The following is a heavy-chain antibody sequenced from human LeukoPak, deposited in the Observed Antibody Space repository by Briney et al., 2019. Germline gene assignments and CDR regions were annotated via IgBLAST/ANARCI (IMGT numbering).Heavy chain of an antibody. J-gene: IGHJ4*02. CDR3: ASQTPRRLPIAVADYFDY. Sequence: GGSLRLSCAASGFTVGSNYMSWVRQAPGKGLDWVSGIYSGGTIYYADSVKGRFTISRDNAKNSLYLQMNSLRAEDTAVYYCASQTPRRLPIAVADYFDYWGQGTLVTVSS. D-gene: IGHD6-19*01. CDR1: GFTVGSNY. CDR2: IYSGGTI. V-gene: IGHV3-53*01.